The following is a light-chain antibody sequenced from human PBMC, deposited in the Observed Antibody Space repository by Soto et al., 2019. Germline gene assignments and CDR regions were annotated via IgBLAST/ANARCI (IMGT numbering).Light chain of an antibody. CDR2: AAS. CDR3: QKYDDAPLT. J-gene: IGKJ4*01. V-gene: IGKV1-27*01. CDR1: QDINIY. Sequence: DIQMTQSPSSLSASVGDRVTITCRAGQDINIYLAWYQQIPGKVPKLLISAASTLQSGVPSRFSGSGSGTDFTLTISSLQPEDVATYYCQKYDDAPLTFGGGTKVEIK.